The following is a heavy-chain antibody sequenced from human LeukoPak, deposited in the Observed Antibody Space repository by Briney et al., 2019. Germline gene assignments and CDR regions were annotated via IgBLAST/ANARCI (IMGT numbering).Heavy chain of an antibody. J-gene: IGHJ2*01. D-gene: IGHD6-6*01. CDR3: ARRRQYDSSLFWNFDL. CDR2: INHSGST. Sequence: PSETLSLTCAVYGGSFTGYYWSWIRQSPGKGLEWIGEINHSGSTNYNSSLKSRVTMSVDTSKNQFSLGLRSVTAADTAVYYCARRRQYDSSLFWNFDLWGRGTLVTVSS. V-gene: IGHV4-34*01. CDR1: GGSFTGYY.